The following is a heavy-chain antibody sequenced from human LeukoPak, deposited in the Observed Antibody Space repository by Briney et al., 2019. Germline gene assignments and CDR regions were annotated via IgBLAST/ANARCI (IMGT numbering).Heavy chain of an antibody. V-gene: IGHV1-3*03. CDR3: ARDRAMVLSRAFDI. CDR1: GYTFTSYT. D-gene: IGHD5-18*01. J-gene: IGHJ3*02. CDR2: INAGNGNT. Sequence: ASVKVSCKASGYTFTSYTIHWVRQAPGQRLEWMGWINAGNGNTKYSQEFQDRVTITRDTSASTAYMELSSLRSEDMAVYYCARDRAMVLSRAFDIWGQGTMVTVSS.